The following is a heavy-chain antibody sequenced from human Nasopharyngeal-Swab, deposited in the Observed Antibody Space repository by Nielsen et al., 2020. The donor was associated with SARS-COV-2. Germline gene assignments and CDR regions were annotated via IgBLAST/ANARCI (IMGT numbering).Heavy chain of an antibody. D-gene: IGHD3-3*01. J-gene: IGHJ4*02. CDR3: ARSPYYDFWSDYYTSFDY. V-gene: IGHV3-21*01. Sequence: WIRQHPGQGLEWVSSISSSSSYIYYADSVKGRFTISRDNAKNSLYLQMNSLRAEDTAVYYCARSPYYDFWSDYYTSFDYWGQGTLVTVSS. CDR2: ISSSSSYI.